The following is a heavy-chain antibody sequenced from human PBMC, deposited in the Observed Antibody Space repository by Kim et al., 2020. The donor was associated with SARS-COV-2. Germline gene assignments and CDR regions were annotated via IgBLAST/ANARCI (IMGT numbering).Heavy chain of an antibody. CDR2: ISWNSGSI. D-gene: IGHD3-16*01. V-gene: IGHV3-9*01. CDR1: GFTFDDYA. Sequence: GGSLRLSCAASGFTFDDYAMHWVRQAPGKGLEWVSGISWNSGSIGYADSVKGRFTISRDNAKNSLYLQRNSLRAEDTALYYCAKLSSRLPGDSFDYWGQGTLVTVSS. J-gene: IGHJ4*02. CDR3: AKLSSRLPGDSFDY.